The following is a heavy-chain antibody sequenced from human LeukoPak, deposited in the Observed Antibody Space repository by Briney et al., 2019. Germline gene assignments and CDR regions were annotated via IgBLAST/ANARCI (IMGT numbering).Heavy chain of an antibody. J-gene: IGHJ4*02. D-gene: IGHD1-7*01. V-gene: IGHV3-30*02. CDR1: GFTFSSYG. Sequence: PGGSLGLSCAASGFTFSSYGMHWVRQAPGKGLEWVAFIRYDGSNKNYADSVKGRFTISRDNSKNTLYLQMSSLRAEDTAVYYCAKDERNWNYNLASQTYDWGQGTLVTVSS. CDR2: IRYDGSNK. CDR3: AKDERNWNYNLASQTYD.